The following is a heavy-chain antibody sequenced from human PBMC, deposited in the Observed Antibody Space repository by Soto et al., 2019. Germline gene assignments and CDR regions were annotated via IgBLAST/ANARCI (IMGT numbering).Heavy chain of an antibody. V-gene: IGHV1-18*01. Sequence: ASVKGSCKASGYTFTNYGISWVRQAPGQGVGWMGWISAYNGTTNYAQKLQGRVSMTTDTSTSTAYMELRSLRSDDTAVYYCARVKTGTTNWFDPWGQGTLVTVSS. CDR1: GYTFTNYG. CDR3: ARVKTGTTNWFDP. J-gene: IGHJ5*02. D-gene: IGHD1-1*01. CDR2: ISAYNGTT.